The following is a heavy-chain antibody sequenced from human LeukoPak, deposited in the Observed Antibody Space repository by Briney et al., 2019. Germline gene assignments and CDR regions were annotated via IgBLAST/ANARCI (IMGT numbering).Heavy chain of an antibody. CDR3: ARDGTLLPAETGFDP. V-gene: IGHV1-69*13. Sequence: SVKVSCKASGGTSSSYAISWVRQAPGQGLEWMGGIIPIFGTANYAQKFQGRVTITADESTSTAYMELSSLRSEDTAVYYCARDGTLLPAETGFDPWGQGTLVTVSS. CDR1: GGTSSSYA. CDR2: IIPIFGTA. D-gene: IGHD1-1*01. J-gene: IGHJ5*02.